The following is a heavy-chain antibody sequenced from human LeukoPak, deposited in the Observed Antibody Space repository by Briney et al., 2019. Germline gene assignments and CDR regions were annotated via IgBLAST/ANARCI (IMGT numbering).Heavy chain of an antibody. J-gene: IGHJ6*03. V-gene: IGHV1-18*01. CDR3: ARRGLSDFYYYYMDV. CDR2: ISAYNGNT. D-gene: IGHD4-17*01. CDR1: GYTFNQYG. Sequence: ASVEVSCKASGYTFNQYGITWARQAPGQELEWMGWISAYNGNTNYAQKLQGRVIMTTDTSTSTAYMELRSLRSDDTAVYYCARRGLSDFYYYYMDVWGKGTTVTVSS.